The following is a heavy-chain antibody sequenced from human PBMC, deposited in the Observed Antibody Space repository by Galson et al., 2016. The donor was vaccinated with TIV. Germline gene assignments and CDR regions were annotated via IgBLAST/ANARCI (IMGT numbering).Heavy chain of an antibody. Sequence: SLRLSCAASGLSVSINYMTWVRQAPGKGLEWVSLISDGGNTYYPDSVRGRFTISRDSSKNTLYLQMNSLRIEDTAVYYCARDRVVDATYNYYYYGMDVWGQGTAVTVSS. CDR3: ARDRVVDATYNYYYYGMDV. D-gene: IGHD2-15*01. J-gene: IGHJ6*02. CDR1: GLSVSINY. CDR2: ISDGGNT. V-gene: IGHV3-66*02.